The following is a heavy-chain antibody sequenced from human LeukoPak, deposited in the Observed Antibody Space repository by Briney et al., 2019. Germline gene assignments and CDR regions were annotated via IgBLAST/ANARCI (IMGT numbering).Heavy chain of an antibody. D-gene: IGHD3-10*01. Sequence: PGGSLRLSCAASGFTFSDYYMSWIRQAPGKGLEWVSSISSSSSYIYYADSVKGRFTISRDNAKNSLYLQMNSLRAEDAAVYYCASHPLYYYGSGSYPFDYWGQGTLVTVSS. V-gene: IGHV3-11*06. CDR1: GFTFSDYY. CDR2: ISSSSSYI. CDR3: ASHPLYYYGSGSYPFDY. J-gene: IGHJ4*02.